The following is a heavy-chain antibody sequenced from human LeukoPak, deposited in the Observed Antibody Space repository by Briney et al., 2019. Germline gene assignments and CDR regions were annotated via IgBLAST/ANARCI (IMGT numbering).Heavy chain of an antibody. CDR2: IYHSGST. CDR3: ARESYYDSSGYSHDAFDI. V-gene: IGHV4-38-2*02. J-gene: IGHJ3*02. Sequence: ASETLSLTCTVSGYSISSGYYWGWIRQPPGKGLEWIGSIYHSGSTYYNPSLKSRVTISVDTSKNQFSLKLSSVTAADTAVYYCARESYYDSSGYSHDAFDIWGQGTMVTVSS. D-gene: IGHD3-22*01. CDR1: GYSISSGYY.